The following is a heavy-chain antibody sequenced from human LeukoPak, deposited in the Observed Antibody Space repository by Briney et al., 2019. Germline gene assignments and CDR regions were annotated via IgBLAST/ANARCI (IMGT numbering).Heavy chain of an antibody. D-gene: IGHD6-13*01. J-gene: IGHJ4*02. CDR3: AKPQPYSNQLYYFDY. CDR2: ISGSGGST. Sequence: PGGSLRLSCAVSGFTFSSYAMSWVRQAPGKGLEWVSAISGSGGSTYYADSVKGRFTISRDNSKNTLYLQMNSLRAEDTAVYYCAKPQPYSNQLYYFDYWGQGTLVTVSS. V-gene: IGHV3-23*01. CDR1: GFTFSSYA.